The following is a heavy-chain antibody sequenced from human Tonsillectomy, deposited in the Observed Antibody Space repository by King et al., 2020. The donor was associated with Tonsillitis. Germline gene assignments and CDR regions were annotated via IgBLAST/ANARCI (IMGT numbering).Heavy chain of an antibody. CDR3: AKGNMVCSGGSCPRSSYYYAMDV. Sequence: VQLVESGGGLVQPGGSLRLSCAASGFTFRTYAMSWVRQAPGKGLEWVSAISGGGGKTYSADSVKGRFTISRDNSKNTLYLQMNSLRAEDTAVYSCAKGNMVCSGGSCPRSSYYYAMDVWGQGTTVTVSS. D-gene: IGHD2-15*01. CDR2: ISGGGGKT. V-gene: IGHV3-23*04. CDR1: GFTFRTYA. J-gene: IGHJ6*02.